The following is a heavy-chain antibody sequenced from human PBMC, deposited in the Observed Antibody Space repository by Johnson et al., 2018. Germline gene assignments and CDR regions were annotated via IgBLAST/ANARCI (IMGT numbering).Heavy chain of an antibody. J-gene: IGHJ1*01. CDR2: ISYDGSTK. V-gene: IGHV3-30*18. D-gene: IGHD2-21*02. CDR3: AKDREGAYCGGDCYTEYFQH. Sequence: QVQLVQSGGGVVQPGRSLRLSCAASGFSFSSYAMHWVRQAPGKGLEWVAVISYDGSTKYYADSVKGRFTISRDNSKNTRYLQMNSLRAEATAVYYCAKDREGAYCGGDCYTEYFQHWGQGTLVTVSS. CDR1: GFSFSSYA.